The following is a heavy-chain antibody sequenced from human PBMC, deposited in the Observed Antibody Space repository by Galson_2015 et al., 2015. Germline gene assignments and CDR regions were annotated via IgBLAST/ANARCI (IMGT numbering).Heavy chain of an antibody. CDR3: ARARYCASSSCYPDY. J-gene: IGHJ4*02. Sequence: QSGAEVKKPGESLKISCKGSGDSFTGYWVGWVRQMPGKGLEWMGIIYPGDSDTRYSPSFQGQVTISADKSISTAFLQWSSLEASDTAMYYCARARYCASSSCYPDYWGQGTLVTVSS. V-gene: IGHV5-51*01. D-gene: IGHD2-2*01. CDR1: GDSFTGYW. CDR2: IYPGDSDT.